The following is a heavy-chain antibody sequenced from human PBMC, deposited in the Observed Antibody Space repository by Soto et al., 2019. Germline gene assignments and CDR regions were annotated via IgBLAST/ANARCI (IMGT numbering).Heavy chain of an antibody. CDR1: GFTFSSYA. CDR2: ISYDGSNK. D-gene: IGHD3-3*01. J-gene: IGHJ4*02. Sequence: GGSLRLSCAASGFTFSSYAMHWVRQAPGKGLEWVAVISYDGSNKYYADSVKGRFTISRDNSKNTLYLQMNSLRAEDTAVYYCARGLPPHLYYYFWSGPLDYWGQGPLVTVSS. CDR3: ARGLPPHLYYYFWSGPLDY. V-gene: IGHV3-30-3*01.